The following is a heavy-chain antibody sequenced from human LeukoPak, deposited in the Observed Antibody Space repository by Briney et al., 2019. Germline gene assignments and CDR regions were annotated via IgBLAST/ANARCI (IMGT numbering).Heavy chain of an antibody. V-gene: IGHV1-46*01. D-gene: IGHD3-9*01. CDR2: INPSGGST. Sequence: GASVKVSCKASGYTFTSYCMHWVRQAPGQGLEWMGIINPSGGSTSYAQKFQGRVTMTRDTSTSTVYMELSSLRSEDTAVYYCARVGQLTGHYDYWGQGTLVTVSS. CDR1: GYTFTSYC. J-gene: IGHJ4*02. CDR3: ARVGQLTGHYDY.